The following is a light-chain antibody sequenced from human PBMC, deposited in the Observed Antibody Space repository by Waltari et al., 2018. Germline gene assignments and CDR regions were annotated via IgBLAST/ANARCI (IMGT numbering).Light chain of an antibody. CDR1: NIGGKS. J-gene: IGLJ2*01. CDR3: QVWDSSSDHAV. Sequence: SYVLTQPPSASVAPGKTARISWGGNNIGGKSVHWYQQKPGQAPVLVIYYDSDRPSGIPERFSGSNSGNTATLTISRVEAGDEADYYCQVWDSSSDHAVFGGGTKLTVL. CDR2: YDS. V-gene: IGLV3-21*04.